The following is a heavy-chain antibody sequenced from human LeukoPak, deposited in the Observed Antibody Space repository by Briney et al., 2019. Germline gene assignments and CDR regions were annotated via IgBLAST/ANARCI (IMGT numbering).Heavy chain of an antibody. V-gene: IGHV3-66*01. CDR3: ARVTYGSGSYFYYYYYGMDV. CDR2: IYSGGST. CDR1: GFTVSSNY. Sequence: PGGSLRLSCAASGFTVSSNYMSWVRQAPGKGLEWVSDIYSGGSTYYADSVKGRFTISRDNSKNTLYLQMNSLRAEDTAVYYCARVTYGSGSYFYYYYYGMDVWGQGTTVTVSS. J-gene: IGHJ6*02. D-gene: IGHD3-10*01.